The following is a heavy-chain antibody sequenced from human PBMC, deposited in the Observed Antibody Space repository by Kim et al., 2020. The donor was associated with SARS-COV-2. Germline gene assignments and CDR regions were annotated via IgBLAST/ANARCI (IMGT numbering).Heavy chain of an antibody. V-gene: IGHV3-9*01. D-gene: IGHD3-10*01. J-gene: IGHJ6*02. CDR2: ISWNSGSI. CDR1: GFTFDDYA. CDR3: AKPLYGSGSYYNGDYYYGMDV. Sequence: GGSLRLSCAASGFTFDDYAMHWVRQAPGKGLEWVSGISWNSGSIGYADSVKGRFTISRDNAKNSLYLQMNSLRAEDTALYYCAKPLYGSGSYYNGDYYYGMDVWGQGTTVTVSS.